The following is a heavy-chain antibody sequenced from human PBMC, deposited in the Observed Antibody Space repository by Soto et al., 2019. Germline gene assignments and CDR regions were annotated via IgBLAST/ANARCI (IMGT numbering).Heavy chain of an antibody. V-gene: IGHV3-30-3*01. Sequence: LRLSCAASGFTFSSYAMHWVRQAPGKGLEWVAVISYDGSNKYYADSVKGRFTISRDNSKNTLYLQMNSLRAEDTAVYYCARVFPPTRSEVVPAAYYYYGMDVWGQGTTVTVSS. D-gene: IGHD2-2*01. CDR2: ISYDGSNK. J-gene: IGHJ6*02. CDR1: GFTFSSYA. CDR3: ARVFPPTRSEVVPAAYYYYGMDV.